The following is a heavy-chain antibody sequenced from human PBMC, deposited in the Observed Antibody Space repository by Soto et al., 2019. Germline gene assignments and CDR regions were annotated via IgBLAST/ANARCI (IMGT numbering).Heavy chain of an antibody. Sequence: QVQLVESGGGVVQPGRSLRLSCAASGFTFSSYGMHWVRQAPGKGLEWVAVIWYDGSNKYYADSVKGRFTISRDNSKNSRYLQMNSLRAEDTAVYYCARDGATMVRGVSWFDPWGQGTLVTVSS. CDR3: ARDGATMVRGVSWFDP. J-gene: IGHJ5*02. D-gene: IGHD3-10*01. V-gene: IGHV3-33*01. CDR1: GFTFSSYG. CDR2: IWYDGSNK.